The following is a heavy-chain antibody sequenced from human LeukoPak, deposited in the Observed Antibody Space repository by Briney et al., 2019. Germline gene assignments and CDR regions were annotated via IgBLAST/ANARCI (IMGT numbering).Heavy chain of an antibody. D-gene: IGHD2-2*01. CDR1: GGTFSSYA. J-gene: IGHJ4*02. CDR2: IIPIFGTA. CDR3: AILYCSSTSCYRVRRGRFDY. Sequence: GSSVKVSCKASGGTFSSYAISWVRQAPGQGLEWMGGIIPIFGTANYAQKFQGRVTITTDESTSTAYMELSSLRSEDTAVYYCAILYCSSTSCYRVRRGRFDYWGQGTLVTVSS. V-gene: IGHV1-69*05.